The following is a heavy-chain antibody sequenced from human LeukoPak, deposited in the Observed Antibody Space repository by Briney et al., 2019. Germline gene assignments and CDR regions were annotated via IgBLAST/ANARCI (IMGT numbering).Heavy chain of an antibody. CDR1: GFTFDDYA. J-gene: IGHJ3*02. Sequence: PGRSLRLSCAASGFTFDDYAMHWVRQAPGKGLEWVSSISSSSSYIYYADSVKGRFTISRDNAKNSLYLQMNSLRAEDTAVYYCARDRAPEAFDIWGQGAMVTVAS. D-gene: IGHD1-14*01. CDR2: ISSSSSYI. CDR3: ARDRAPEAFDI. V-gene: IGHV3-21*01.